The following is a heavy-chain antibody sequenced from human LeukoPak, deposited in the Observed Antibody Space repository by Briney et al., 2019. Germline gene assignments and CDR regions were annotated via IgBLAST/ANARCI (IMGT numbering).Heavy chain of an antibody. CDR2: ISSNGGST. V-gene: IGHV3-64D*06. J-gene: IGHJ6*04. CDR1: GFTFSSYA. Sequence: PGGSLRLSCSASGFTFSSYAMHWVRQAPGKGLEYVSGISSNGGSTHYADSVKGRFTISRDNSKSTLYPQMSSLRAEDTAVYYCVTSRPSGGYYYYYGMDVWGKGTTVTVSS. D-gene: IGHD3-10*01. CDR3: VTSRPSGGYYYYYGMDV.